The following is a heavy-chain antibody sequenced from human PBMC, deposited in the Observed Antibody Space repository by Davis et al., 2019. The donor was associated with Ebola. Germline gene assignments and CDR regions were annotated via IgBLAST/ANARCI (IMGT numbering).Heavy chain of an antibody. CDR1: GFTFSGSA. V-gene: IGHV3-73*01. CDR3: TRVVVVVAATGYFDY. J-gene: IGHJ4*02. CDR2: IRSKANSYAT. D-gene: IGHD2-15*01. Sequence: GGSLRLSCAASGFTFSGSAMHWVRQASGKGLEWVGRIRSKANSYATAYAASVKGRFTISRDDSKNTAYLQMNSLKTEDTAVYYCTRVVVVVAATGYFDYWGQGTLVTVSS.